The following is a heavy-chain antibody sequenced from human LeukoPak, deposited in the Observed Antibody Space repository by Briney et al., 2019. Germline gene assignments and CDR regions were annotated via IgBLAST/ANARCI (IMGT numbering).Heavy chain of an antibody. CDR2: IIPIFGTA. J-gene: IGHJ4*02. Sequence: ASVKVSCKASGGTFSSYGMSWVRQAPGQGLEWMGGIIPIFGTANYAQKFQGRVTITADKSTSTACMELSSLRSEDTAVYYCARTAVGTIPLDYWGQGTLVTVSS. V-gene: IGHV1-69*06. CDR1: GGTFSSYG. D-gene: IGHD6-13*01. CDR3: ARTAVGTIPLDY.